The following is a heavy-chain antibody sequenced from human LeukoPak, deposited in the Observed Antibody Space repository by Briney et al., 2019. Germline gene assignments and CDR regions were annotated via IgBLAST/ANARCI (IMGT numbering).Heavy chain of an antibody. CDR1: GFTFSSYS. CDR3: ARDSDWNDGLDY. CDR2: ISTSSLYI. J-gene: IGHJ4*02. D-gene: IGHD1-1*01. V-gene: IGHV3-21*01. Sequence: GGSLRLSCVASGFTFSSYSMNWVRQAPGKGLEWVSSISTSSLYIYYADSVKGRFTVSRNNARNSLYLQVNSLRAEDTAVYYCARDSDWNDGLDYWGQGTLVTVSS.